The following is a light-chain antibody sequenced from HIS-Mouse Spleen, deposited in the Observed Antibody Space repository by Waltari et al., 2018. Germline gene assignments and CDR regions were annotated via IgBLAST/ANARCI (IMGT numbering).Light chain of an antibody. CDR3: SSYAGSNNSLYV. CDR1: SIDVGGYNY. CDR2: EVS. J-gene: IGLJ1*01. V-gene: IGLV2-8*01. Sequence: QSALTQPPSASGSPGQSVTISCTGTSIDVGGYNYVSWYQQHPGKAPKRRIYEVSKRPSGVPDRFSGSKSGNTASLTVSGLQAEDEADYYCSSYAGSNNSLYVFGTGTKVTVL.